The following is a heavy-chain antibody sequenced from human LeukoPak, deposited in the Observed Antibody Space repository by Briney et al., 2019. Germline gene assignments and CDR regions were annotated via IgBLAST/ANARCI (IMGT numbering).Heavy chain of an antibody. CDR3: AKSGSREYHYDSSAPDAFDI. CDR1: GFTFSSYA. D-gene: IGHD3-22*01. V-gene: IGHV3-23*01. CDR2: ISGSGGST. Sequence: GGSLRLSCAASGFTFSSYAMSWVRQAPGKGLEWVSAISGSGGSTYYADSVKGRFTISRDNSKNTLYLQMNSLRAEDTAVYYCAKSGSREYHYDSSAPDAFDIWGQGTMVTVSS. J-gene: IGHJ3*02.